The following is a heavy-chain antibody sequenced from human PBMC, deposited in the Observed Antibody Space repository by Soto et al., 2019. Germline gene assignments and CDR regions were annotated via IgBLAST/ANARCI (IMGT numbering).Heavy chain of an antibody. D-gene: IGHD2-15*01. CDR2: IYYSGST. CDR1: GGSISSYY. CDR3: ARHPVGRGYCSGGSCSDAFDI. V-gene: IGHV4-59*08. Sequence: SETLSLTCTVSGGSISSYYWSWIRQPPGKGLEWIGYIYYSGSTNYNPSLKSRVTISVDTSKNQFSLKLSSVTAADTAVYYCARHPVGRGYCSGGSCSDAFDIWGQGTMVTVSS. J-gene: IGHJ3*02.